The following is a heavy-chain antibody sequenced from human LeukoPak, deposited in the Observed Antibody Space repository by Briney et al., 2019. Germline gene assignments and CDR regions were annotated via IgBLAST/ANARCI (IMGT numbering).Heavy chain of an antibody. D-gene: IGHD2-2*01. V-gene: IGHV4-61*02. Sequence: PSETLSLTCTVSGGSISSGSYYWSWIRQPAGKGLEWIGRIYTSGSTNYNPSLKSRVTISVDTSKNQFSLQLSSVTAADTAVYYCARDRIVVVPAAIEGLYYYYYMDVWGKGTTVTVSS. CDR2: IYTSGST. CDR1: GGSISSGSYY. CDR3: ARDRIVVVPAAIEGLYYYYYMDV. J-gene: IGHJ6*03.